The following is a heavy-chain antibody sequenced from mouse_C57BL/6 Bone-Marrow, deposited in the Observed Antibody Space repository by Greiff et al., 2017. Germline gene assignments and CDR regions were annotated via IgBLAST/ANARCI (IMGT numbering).Heavy chain of an antibody. Sequence: EVKLMESGGGLVQPGGSLKLSCAASGFTFSDYGMAWVRQAPRKGPEWVAFISNLAYSIYYADTVTGRFTISRENAKNTLYLEMSSLRSEDTAMYYCARSYYGYFYFDYWGQGTTLTGSS. D-gene: IGHD2-2*01. CDR1: GFTFSDYG. J-gene: IGHJ2*01. V-gene: IGHV5-15*01. CDR2: ISNLAYSI. CDR3: ARSYYGYFYFDY.